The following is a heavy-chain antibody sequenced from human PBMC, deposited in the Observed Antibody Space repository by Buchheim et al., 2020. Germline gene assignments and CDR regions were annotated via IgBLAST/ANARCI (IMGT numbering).Heavy chain of an antibody. Sequence: QVQLVESGGGLVKPGGSLRLSCAASGFTFSDYYMSWIRQAPGKGLEWVSYISSSSSYTNYADSVKGRFTISRDNAKNSLYLQMNSLRAEDTAVYYCARVATITQEVDYWGQGTLLTDSS. D-gene: IGHD5-12*01. CDR1: GFTFSDYY. CDR2: ISSSSSYT. V-gene: IGHV3-11*05. J-gene: IGHJ4*02. CDR3: ARVATITQEVDY.